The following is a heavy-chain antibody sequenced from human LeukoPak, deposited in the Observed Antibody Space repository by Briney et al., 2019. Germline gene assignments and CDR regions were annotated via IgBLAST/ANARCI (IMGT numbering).Heavy chain of an antibody. D-gene: IGHD6-19*01. CDR3: ARGPAYSWLRSGSVCFFDF. V-gene: IGHV4-34*01. J-gene: IGHJ4*02. CDR2: TTHSGST. Sequence: SETLSLTCKVSNYTMNSGYYWSWIRQTPGNGLEWIGETTHSGSTDYSPSLKSRVSVSVDTSKNQFSLRLTSVTAADTAVSYCARGPAYSWLRSGSVCFFDFWGQGVLVTVSS. CDR1: NYTMNSGYY.